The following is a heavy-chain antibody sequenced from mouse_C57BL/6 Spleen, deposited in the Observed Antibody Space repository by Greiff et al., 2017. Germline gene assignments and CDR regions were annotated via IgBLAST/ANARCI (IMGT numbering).Heavy chain of an antibody. CDR1: GFNIKDYY. CDR2: IDPENGET. V-gene: IGHV14-2*01. CDR3: ASYYYGSSYSFDV. Sequence: EVKLQESGAELVKPGASVKLSCTASGFNIKDYYMHWVKQTTEQGLEWIGRIDPENGETKYAPKFQGRATITADTSSNTAFLQLSSLTSEDTAVXYCASYYYGSSYSFDVWGTGTTLTVSS. D-gene: IGHD1-1*01. J-gene: IGHJ2*01.